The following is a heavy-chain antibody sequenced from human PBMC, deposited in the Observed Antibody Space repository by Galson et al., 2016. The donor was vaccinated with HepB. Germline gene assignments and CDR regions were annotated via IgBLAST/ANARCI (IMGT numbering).Heavy chain of an antibody. Sequence: SVKVSCKASGYTFNTYGIGWVRQAPGQGFEWMGWISGTNGNTDYAQSLHGRVTMTRDISTNTDYLELRGLREDDTATYYCTRGSRCSAGTCYSPACDYWGQGTLVTVSS. J-gene: IGHJ4*02. CDR2: ISGTNGNT. CDR1: GYTFNTYG. D-gene: IGHD2-15*01. CDR3: TRGSRCSAGTCYSPACDY. V-gene: IGHV1-18*01.